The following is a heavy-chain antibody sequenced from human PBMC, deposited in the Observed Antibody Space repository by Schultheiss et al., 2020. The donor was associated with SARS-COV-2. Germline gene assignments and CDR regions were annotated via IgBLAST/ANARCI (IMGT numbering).Heavy chain of an antibody. V-gene: IGHV6-1*01. CDR3: AREDYYDSSGFSYYYGMDV. CDR2: TYYRSKWYN. Sequence: SQTLSLTCAISGDSVSSNSAAWNWIRQSPSRGLEWLGRTYYRSKWYNDYAVSVKSRITINPDTSKNQFSLQLNSVTPEDTAVYYCAREDYYDSSGFSYYYGMDVWGQGTTVTVSS. J-gene: IGHJ6*02. CDR1: GDSVSSNSAA. D-gene: IGHD3-22*01.